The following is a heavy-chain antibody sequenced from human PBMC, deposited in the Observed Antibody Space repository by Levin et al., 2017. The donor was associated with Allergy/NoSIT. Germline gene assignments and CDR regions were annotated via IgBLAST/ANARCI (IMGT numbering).Heavy chain of an antibody. J-gene: IGHJ4*02. D-gene: IGHD3-9*01. Sequence: HAGGSLRLSCAASGFTFSSYAMSWVRQAPGKGLEWVSAISGSGDSTYYADSVKGRFTISRDNSKNTLYLQMNSLRAEDTAVYYCAKESFYDILTAYYNWGQGTLVTVSS. CDR2: ISGSGDST. CDR3: AKESFYDILTAYYN. V-gene: IGHV3-23*01. CDR1: GFTFSSYA.